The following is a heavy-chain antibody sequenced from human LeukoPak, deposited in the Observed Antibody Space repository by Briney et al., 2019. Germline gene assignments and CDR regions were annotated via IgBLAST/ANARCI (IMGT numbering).Heavy chain of an antibody. CDR2: ISWNGGST. V-gene: IGHV3-20*04. D-gene: IGHD2-15*01. CDR3: ARDSTQPGPVVVGATYAGFDY. Sequence: GGSLRLSCAASGFTFGDYGMSWVRQAPGKGLEWVSGISWNGGSTGYADSAKGRFTISGDNAKNSLYLQVNSLRAEDTALYYCARDSTQPGPVVVGATYAGFDYWGQGTLVTVSS. CDR1: GFTFGDYG. J-gene: IGHJ4*02.